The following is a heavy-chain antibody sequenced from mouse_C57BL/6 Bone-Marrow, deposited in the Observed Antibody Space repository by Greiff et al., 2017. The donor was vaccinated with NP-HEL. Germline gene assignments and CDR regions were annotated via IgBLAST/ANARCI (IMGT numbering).Heavy chain of an antibody. Sequence: DVHLVESGGDLVKPGGSLKLSCAASGFTFSSYGMSWVRQTPDKRLEWVATISSGGSYTYYPDSVKGRFTISRDNAKNTLYLQMSSLKSEDTAMYYCARHRLNWFAYWGQGTLVTVSA. CDR1: GFTFSSYG. CDR2: ISSGGSYT. J-gene: IGHJ3*01. D-gene: IGHD1-3*01. CDR3: ARHRLNWFAY. V-gene: IGHV5-6*01.